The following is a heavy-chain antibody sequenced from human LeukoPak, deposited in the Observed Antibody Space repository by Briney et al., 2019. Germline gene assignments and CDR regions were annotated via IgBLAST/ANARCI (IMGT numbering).Heavy chain of an antibody. Sequence: PSETLSLTCTVSGDSISTYYWSWIRQPPGKGLEWIGYIYYSGSTNYNPSLKSRVTISVDTSKNQFSLKLSSVTAADTAVYYCAREKREYDYGDYDFQGQGLFDYWGQGALVTVSS. CDR2: IYYSGST. CDR1: GDSISTYY. D-gene: IGHD4-17*01. CDR3: AREKREYDYGDYDFQGQGLFDY. V-gene: IGHV4-59*01. J-gene: IGHJ4*02.